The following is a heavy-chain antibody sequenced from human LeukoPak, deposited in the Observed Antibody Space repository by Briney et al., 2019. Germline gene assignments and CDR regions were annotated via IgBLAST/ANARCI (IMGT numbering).Heavy chain of an antibody. Sequence: PSETLSLTCAVYGGSFSGYYWSWIRQPPGKGLEWIGEINHSGSTNYNPSLKSRVTISVDTSKNQFSLKLSSVTAADTAVYYCARHPGHSSGWYRRESSYFDCWGQGTLVTVSS. CDR3: ARHPGHSSGWYRRESSYFDC. CDR2: INHSGST. CDR1: GGSFSGYY. V-gene: IGHV4-34*01. J-gene: IGHJ4*02. D-gene: IGHD6-19*01.